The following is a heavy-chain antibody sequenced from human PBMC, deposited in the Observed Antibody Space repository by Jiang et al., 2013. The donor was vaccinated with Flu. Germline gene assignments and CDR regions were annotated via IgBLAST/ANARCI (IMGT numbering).Heavy chain of an antibody. CDR2: TRDRASSYTT. Sequence: QLVESGGGLVQPGGSLRLSCTASGFTFSDHQMDWVRQAPGKGLEWVARTRDRASSYTTDYAASVKGRFTISRDDSKNSLYLQMNSLKIEDTAVYYCARVGRNPIFDFDFWGRGALVAVSS. V-gene: IGHV3-72*01. D-gene: IGHD1-14*01. CDR3: ARVGRNPIFDFDF. J-gene: IGHJ4*02. CDR1: GFTFSDHQ.